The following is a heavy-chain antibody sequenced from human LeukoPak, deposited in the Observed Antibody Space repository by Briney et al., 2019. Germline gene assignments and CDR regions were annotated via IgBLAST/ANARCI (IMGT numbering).Heavy chain of an antibody. CDR3: ARDLGYYDSSGYYSHAFDI. CDR2: ISYDGSNK. V-gene: IGHV3-30*04. Sequence: GGSLRLSCAASGFTFSSYAMHWVRQAPGKGLEWVAVISYDGSNKYYADSVKGRFTISRDNSKNTLYLQMNSLRAEDTAVYYCARDLGYYDSSGYYSHAFDIWGQGTVVTVSS. D-gene: IGHD3-22*01. CDR1: GFTFSSYA. J-gene: IGHJ3*02.